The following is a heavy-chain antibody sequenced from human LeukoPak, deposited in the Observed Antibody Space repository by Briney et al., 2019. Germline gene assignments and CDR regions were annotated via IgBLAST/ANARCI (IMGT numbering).Heavy chain of an antibody. CDR3: AGRITIFGVVSGPDY. CDR2: ISGSGGST. J-gene: IGHJ4*02. Sequence: GGSLRLSCAASGFTFSIYVMSWVRQAPGKGLEWVSTISGSGGSTNYADSVTGRFTISRDNSKNTLYLQMNSLRAEDTAVYYCAGRITIFGVVSGPDYWGQGTLVTVSS. V-gene: IGHV3-23*01. D-gene: IGHD3-3*01. CDR1: GFTFSIYV.